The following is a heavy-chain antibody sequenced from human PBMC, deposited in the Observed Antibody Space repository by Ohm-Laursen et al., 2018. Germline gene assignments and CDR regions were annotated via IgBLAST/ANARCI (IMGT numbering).Heavy chain of an antibody. CDR3: ARLGKSSGTDY. Sequence: LSLSCTASGFTFSDYGMHWVRQAPGKGLEWVAVISYDGRNKYYADSVKGRFTISRDNAKNSLYLQMNSLRAEDTAVYYCARLGKSSGTDYWGQGTLVTVSS. CDR1: GFTFSDYG. CDR2: ISYDGRNK. D-gene: IGHD3-22*01. V-gene: IGHV3-30*03. J-gene: IGHJ4*02.